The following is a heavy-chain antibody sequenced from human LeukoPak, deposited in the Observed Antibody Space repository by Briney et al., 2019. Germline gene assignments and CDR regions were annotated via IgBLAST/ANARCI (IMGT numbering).Heavy chain of an antibody. CDR3: ARDGSYIGLDV. J-gene: IGHJ3*01. CDR2: LNWNGGST. V-gene: IGHV3-20*04. D-gene: IGHD1-26*01. Sequence: PGGSLRLSCAASGFTFEKHGMSWVRQAPGKGLEWVSGLNWNGGSTGYADSVKGRFTISRDNAKKSPYLQMNSLRAEDTALYYCARDGSYIGLDVWGQGTMVTVSS. CDR1: GFTFEKHG.